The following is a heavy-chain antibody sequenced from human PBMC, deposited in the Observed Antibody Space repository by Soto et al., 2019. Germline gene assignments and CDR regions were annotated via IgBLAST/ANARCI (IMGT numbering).Heavy chain of an antibody. V-gene: IGHV1-18*01. Sequence: ASVKVSCKASGYIFNKYGFNWVRQAPGQGLEWMGRISAFNGYTNFAQKFQGRVTLTTGTSTNTAYMELSSLRSDDTAIYYCARGRGVVIPAGTPDAFDFWGQGTMGTVSS. CDR2: ISAFNGYT. D-gene: IGHD2-21*01. J-gene: IGHJ3*01. CDR3: ARGRGVVIPAGTPDAFDF. CDR1: GYIFNKYG.